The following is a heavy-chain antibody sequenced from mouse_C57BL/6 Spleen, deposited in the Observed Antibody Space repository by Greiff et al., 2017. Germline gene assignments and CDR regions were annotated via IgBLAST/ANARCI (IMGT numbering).Heavy chain of an antibody. J-gene: IGHJ1*03. Sequence: VQLQQSGAELVQPGASVKLSCKASGYTFPSYWMPWVKQRPGRGLEWIGRIDPNSGGTKYNEKFKSKATLTVDKPSSTAYMQLSSLTSEDSAVYYCARWYYGSSHGYFDVWGTGTTVTVSS. CDR1: GYTFPSYW. D-gene: IGHD1-1*01. V-gene: IGHV1-72*01. CDR3: ARWYYGSSHGYFDV. CDR2: IDPNSGGT.